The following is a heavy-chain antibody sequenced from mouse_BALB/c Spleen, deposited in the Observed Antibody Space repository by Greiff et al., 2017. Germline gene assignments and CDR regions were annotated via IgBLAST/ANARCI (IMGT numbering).Heavy chain of an antibody. CDR3: TRDDYAFAY. D-gene: IGHD2-4*01. CDR1: GFTFSSYT. V-gene: IGHV5-6-4*01. J-gene: IGHJ3*01. Sequence: EVKLMESGGGLVKPGGSLKLSCAASGFTFSSYTMSWVRQTPEKRLEWVATISSGGSYTYYPDSVKGRFTISRDNAKNTLYLQMSSLKSEDTAMYYCTRDDYAFAYWGQGTLVTVSA. CDR2: ISSGGSYT.